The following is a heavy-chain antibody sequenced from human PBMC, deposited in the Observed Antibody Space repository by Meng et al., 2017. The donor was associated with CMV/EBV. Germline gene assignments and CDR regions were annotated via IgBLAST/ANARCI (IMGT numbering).Heavy chain of an antibody. J-gene: IGHJ4*02. CDR2: ISSSSSYI. CDR3: ASPLVGGSSSWYDFDY. D-gene: IGHD6-13*01. Sequence: GGSLRLSCAASGFTFSSYSMNWVRQAPGKGLEWVSSISSSSSYIYYADSVKGRFTISRDNAKNSLYLQMNSLRAEDTAVYYCASPLVGGSSSWYDFDYWGQGTLVTRLL. V-gene: IGHV3-21*01. CDR1: GFTFSSYS.